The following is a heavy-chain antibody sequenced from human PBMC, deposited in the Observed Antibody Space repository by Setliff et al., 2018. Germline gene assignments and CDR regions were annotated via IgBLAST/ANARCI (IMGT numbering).Heavy chain of an antibody. D-gene: IGHD3-10*01. CDR3: ARDLSPYYGSGSYPYNFDY. CDR1: GFTFSNYW. J-gene: IGHJ4*02. V-gene: IGHV3-7*01. CDR2: INQRGSER. Sequence: PGGSLRLSCAASGFTFSNYWMNWVRQAPGKGPEWVANINQRGSERNYVDSVKGRFTITRDNAKNSLYLQMNSLRTEDTAVYYCARDLSPYYGSGSYPYNFDYWGQGTLVTVSS.